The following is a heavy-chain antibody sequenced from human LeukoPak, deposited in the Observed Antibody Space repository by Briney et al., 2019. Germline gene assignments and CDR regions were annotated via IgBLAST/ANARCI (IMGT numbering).Heavy chain of an antibody. V-gene: IGHV1-18*01. CDR3: ARSSSSWYEFDY. CDR2: ISAYNGNT. J-gene: IGHJ4*02. Sequence: ASVKVSCKASGHTFTSYGISWVRQAPGQGLEWMGWISAYNGNTNYAQKLQGRVTMTTDTSTSTAYMELRSLRSDDTAVYYCARSSSSWYEFDYWGQGTLVTVSS. D-gene: IGHD6-13*01. CDR1: GHTFTSYG.